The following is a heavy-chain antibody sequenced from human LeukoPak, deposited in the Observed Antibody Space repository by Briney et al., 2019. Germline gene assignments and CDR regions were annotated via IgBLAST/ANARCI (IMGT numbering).Heavy chain of an antibody. CDR3: ARGRYYFEY. Sequence: GGSLRLSCAASGFTFSIYWMHWVRQAPGKGLMWVSRINNDGSGTTYADSVKGRFTISRDNAKNTLYLQMNNLRAEDTAVYYCARGRYYFEYWGQGTLVTVSS. J-gene: IGHJ4*02. CDR1: GFTFSIYW. CDR2: INNDGSGT. D-gene: IGHD3-3*01. V-gene: IGHV3-74*03.